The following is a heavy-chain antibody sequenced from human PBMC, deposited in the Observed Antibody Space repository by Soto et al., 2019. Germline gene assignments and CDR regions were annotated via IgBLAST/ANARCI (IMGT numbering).Heavy chain of an antibody. V-gene: IGHV3-30-3*01. CDR1: GFTFSSYA. D-gene: IGHD5-12*01. CDR3: ARTVGGYNFQTMDN. CDR2: TSFDGSSK. J-gene: IGHJ4*02. Sequence: QVQLVESGGGVVQPGRSLRLSCAASGFTFSSYAMHWVRQAPGKGLEWVAVTSFDGSSKYYADSVTGRFNISRDNSKNTLYLQINSLRPEDTAVYYCARTVGGYNFQTMDNWGQGSLVTVSS.